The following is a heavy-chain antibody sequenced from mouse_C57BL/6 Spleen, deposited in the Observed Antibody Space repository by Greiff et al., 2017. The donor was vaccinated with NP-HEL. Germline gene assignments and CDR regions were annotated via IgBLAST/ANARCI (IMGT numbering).Heavy chain of an antibody. CDR2: INSDGGST. J-gene: IGHJ1*03. CDR1: EYDFPSHD. Sequence: EVKLVEPGGGLVQPGASLKLSCESNEYDFPSHDMSWVRKTPEKRLELVAAINSDGGSTYYPDTMERRFIISRDTTKKTLYLQMSSLRSEDTALYYGARRGREYFDVWGTGTTVTVSS. V-gene: IGHV5-2*03. D-gene: IGHD3-3*01. CDR3: ARRGREYFDV.